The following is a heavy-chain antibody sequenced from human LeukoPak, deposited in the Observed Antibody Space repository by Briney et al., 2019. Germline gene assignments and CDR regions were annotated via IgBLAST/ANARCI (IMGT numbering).Heavy chain of an antibody. Sequence: GGSLRLSCAAYGFTFSCYWMHWVRQAPGKGLVWVSRIKSDGSTRYADSVKGRFTISRDNAKNTVSLQMTSLTAEDTGVYYGARAPSEIGGYYPEYFRRWGQGTLVIVSS. V-gene: IGHV3-74*01. J-gene: IGHJ1*01. CDR2: IKSDGST. CDR1: GFTFSCYW. CDR3: ARAPSEIGGYYPEYFRR. D-gene: IGHD3-22*01.